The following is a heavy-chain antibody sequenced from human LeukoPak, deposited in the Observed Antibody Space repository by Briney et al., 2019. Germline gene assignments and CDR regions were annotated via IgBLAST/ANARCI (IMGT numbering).Heavy chain of an antibody. D-gene: IGHD6-13*01. CDR1: GFTFNSFA. CDR2: ISGSGGST. CDR3: AKAAAAGTLLNWFDP. J-gene: IGHJ5*02. Sequence: PGGSLRLSCAASGFTFNSFAMSWVRQAPGKGLEWVSAISGSGGSTYYADSVKGRFTISRDNSKNTLYLQMNSLRAEDTAVYYCAKAAAAGTLLNWFDPWGQGTLVTVSS. V-gene: IGHV3-23*01.